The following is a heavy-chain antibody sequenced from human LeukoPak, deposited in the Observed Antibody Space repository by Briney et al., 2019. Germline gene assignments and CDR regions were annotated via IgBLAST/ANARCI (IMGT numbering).Heavy chain of an antibody. Sequence: PSETLSLTCTVSGGSVSSGNYYWSWIPQPPGKGLEGIGYIYYSGSTNYNPSLKSRVTISGDTSKNQVSLKLSSVTAADTAVDYCARGGADRYNSLYYCGQGKLVTVSS. CDR2: IYYSGST. V-gene: IGHV4-61*01. D-gene: IGHD5-24*01. CDR3: ARGGADRYNSLYY. J-gene: IGHJ4*02. CDR1: GGSVSSGNYY.